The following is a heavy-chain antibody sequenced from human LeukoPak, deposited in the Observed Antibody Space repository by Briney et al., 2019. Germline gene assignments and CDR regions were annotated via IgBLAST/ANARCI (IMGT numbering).Heavy chain of an antibody. Sequence: SETLSLTCTVSGGSISSYYWSWIRQPPGKGLEWIGYIYYSGSTNYNPSLKGRVTISVDTSKNQFSLKLSSVTAADTAVYYCARYYGDLYYYGMDVWGQGTTVTVSS. CDR3: ARYYGDLYYYGMDV. J-gene: IGHJ6*02. CDR1: GGSISSYY. CDR2: IYYSGST. D-gene: IGHD4-17*01. V-gene: IGHV4-59*01.